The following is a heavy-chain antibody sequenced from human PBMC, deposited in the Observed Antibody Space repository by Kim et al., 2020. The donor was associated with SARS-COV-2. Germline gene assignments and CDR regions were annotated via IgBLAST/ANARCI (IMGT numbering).Heavy chain of an antibody. Sequence: GGSLRLSCSASGFTFSSYAMHWVRQAPGKGLEYVSAISSNGGSTYYADSVKGRFTISRDNSKNTLYLQMSSLRAEDTAVYYCVKDSEGYSYGFEVGKSYYYYYGMDVWGQGTTVTVSS. CDR1: GFTFSSYA. CDR2: ISSNGGST. CDR3: VKDSEGYSYGFEVGKSYYYYYGMDV. D-gene: IGHD5-18*01. V-gene: IGHV3-64D*06. J-gene: IGHJ6*02.